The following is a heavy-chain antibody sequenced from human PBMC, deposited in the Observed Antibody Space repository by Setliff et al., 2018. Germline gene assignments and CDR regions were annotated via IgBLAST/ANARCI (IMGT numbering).Heavy chain of an antibody. CDR3: SRLVRFCTTSTCQGAAASEH. CDR1: GYTFSHSG. V-gene: IGHV1-18*01. Sequence: ASVKVSCKASGYTFSHSGITWVRQAPGQGLEWMGWISAYTGNTNYAPKLQGRVTMTTDASTSTAYMELRGLTSDDTAVYYCSRLVRFCTTSTCQGAAASEHWGQGTLVTVSS. D-gene: IGHD2-8*01. CDR2: ISAYTGNT. J-gene: IGHJ4*02.